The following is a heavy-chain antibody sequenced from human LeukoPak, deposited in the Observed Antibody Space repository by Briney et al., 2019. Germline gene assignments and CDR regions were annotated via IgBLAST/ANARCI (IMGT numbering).Heavy chain of an antibody. CDR2: ISSSSYI. Sequence: PGGSLRLSCAASGFTFSSYSMNWFRQAPVKGLEWVSSISSSSYIYYADSVKGRFTISRDNAKNSLYLQMNSLRAEDTAVYYCARGTVEMATISYWGQGTLVTVSS. J-gene: IGHJ4*02. V-gene: IGHV3-21*01. D-gene: IGHD5-24*01. CDR1: GFTFSSYS. CDR3: ARGTVEMATISY.